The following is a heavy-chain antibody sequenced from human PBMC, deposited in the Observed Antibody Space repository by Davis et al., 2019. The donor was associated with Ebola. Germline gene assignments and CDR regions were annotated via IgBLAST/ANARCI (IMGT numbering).Heavy chain of an antibody. Sequence: GESLIISCAASGFTVSSNYMRSVRQAPGKGLEWVSVIYSGGSTYYADSVKGRFTISRDKSKDTLYRQRNSHGAEDRAVYYCGKDKRYTFDYWGQGTLVSVSS. CDR1: GFTVSSNY. CDR3: GKDKRYTFDY. D-gene: IGHD1-1*01. J-gene: IGHJ4*02. V-gene: IGHV3-66*01. CDR2: IYSGGST.